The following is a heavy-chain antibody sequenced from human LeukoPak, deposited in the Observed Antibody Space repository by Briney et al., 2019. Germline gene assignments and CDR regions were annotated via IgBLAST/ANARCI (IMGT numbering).Heavy chain of an antibody. CDR2: ISSSGSTI. D-gene: IGHD5-12*01. Sequence: GGSLRLSCAASGFTFSSYEMNWVRQAPGKGLEWVSYISSSGSTIYYADSVKGRFTISRDNAKNSLYLQMNSLRAEDTAAYYCARGRWLRLVDYWGQGTLVTVSS. CDR3: ARGRWLRLVDY. CDR1: GFTFSSYE. J-gene: IGHJ4*02. V-gene: IGHV3-48*03.